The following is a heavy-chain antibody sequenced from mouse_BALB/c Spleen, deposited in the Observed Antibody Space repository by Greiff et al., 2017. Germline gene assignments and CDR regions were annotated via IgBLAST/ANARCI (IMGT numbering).Heavy chain of an antibody. D-gene: IGHD3-1*01. CDR2: ISSGSSTI. CDR1: GFTFSSFG. V-gene: IGHV5-17*02. J-gene: IGHJ1*01. CDR3: ARWGYPWYFDV. Sequence: DVKLVESGGGLVQPGGSRKLSCAASGFTFSSFGMHWVRQAPEKGLEWVAYISSGSSTIYYADTVKGRFTISRDNPKNTLFLQMTSLRSEDTAMYYCARWGYPWYFDVWGAGTTVTVSS.